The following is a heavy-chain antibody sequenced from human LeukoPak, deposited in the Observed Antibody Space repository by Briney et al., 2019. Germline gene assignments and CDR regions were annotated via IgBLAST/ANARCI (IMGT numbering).Heavy chain of an antibody. V-gene: IGHV3-66*01. D-gene: IGHD3-10*01. J-gene: IGHJ4*02. CDR1: GFXFSGYW. CDR2: IYSGGNT. CDR3: ASVGSGSFYKAFDY. Sequence: PGGSLRLSCAASGFXFSGYWIHWVRQPPGKGLEWVSVIYSGGNTYYADSVKGRFTISRDNSKNTLYLQMNSLRAEDTAVYYCASVGSGSFYKAFDYWGQGTLVTVSS.